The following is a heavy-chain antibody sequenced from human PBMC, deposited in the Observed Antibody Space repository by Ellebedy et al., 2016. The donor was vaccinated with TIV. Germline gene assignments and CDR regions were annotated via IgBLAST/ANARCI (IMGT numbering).Heavy chain of an antibody. CDR3: ASDFLVPNNLDH. Sequence: GESLKISCAASGFTFSGYSMHWVRQAPGKGLEWVAFVQWGGSIKNYADSVEGRFTISRDDSKNTVSLHMNSLRVEDTALYYCASDFLVPNNLDHWGQGTLVTVSS. D-gene: IGHD3-3*01. CDR1: GFTFSGYS. CDR2: VQWGGSIK. V-gene: IGHV3-30*02. J-gene: IGHJ4*02.